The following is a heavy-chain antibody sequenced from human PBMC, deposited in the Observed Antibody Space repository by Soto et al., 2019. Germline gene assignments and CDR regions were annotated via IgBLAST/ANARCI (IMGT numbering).Heavy chain of an antibody. CDR3: GRGRSGQIVVFY. D-gene: IGHD1-26*01. CDR2: IGPGSGAT. V-gene: IGHV1-2*02. CDR1: GYTFTGHY. Sequence: ASVKVSCKASGYTFTGHYIHWVRQAPEQGPEWMGEIGPGSGATRYAQRFQGRVTMTRDMSITTVHMGLNNLSPDDTAVYYCGRGRSGQIVVFYWGQGTPVTVSS. J-gene: IGHJ4*02.